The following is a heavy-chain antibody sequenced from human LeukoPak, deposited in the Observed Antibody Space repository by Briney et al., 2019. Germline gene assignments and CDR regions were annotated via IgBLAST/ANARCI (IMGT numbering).Heavy chain of an antibody. V-gene: IGHV4-39*07. CDR3: ARRVAVVGSNWFDP. Sequence: SETLSLTCTVSGGSISSSSYYWGWIRQPPGKGLEWIGSIYSSGSPNYTPSLKSRVTISVDTSENQFSLMLKSVTAADTAVYYCARRVAVVGSNWFDPWGQGTLVTVSS. CDR1: GGSISSSSYY. J-gene: IGHJ5*02. D-gene: IGHD6-13*01. CDR2: IYSSGSP.